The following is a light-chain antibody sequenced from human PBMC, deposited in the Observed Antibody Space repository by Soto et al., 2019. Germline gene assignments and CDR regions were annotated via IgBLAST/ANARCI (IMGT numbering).Light chain of an antibody. CDR1: QDINSK. V-gene: IGKV3-15*01. Sequence: EIVLTQTPATLSLSPGEGATLSCRASQDINSKLVWYQQRPGQAPRLLIYSASTRATGVPARFSGSGSGTDFTLTISSLQYEDFAVYYCQQFSDWPPQYTFGQGSRLEI. CDR3: QQFSDWPPQYT. J-gene: IGKJ2*01. CDR2: SAS.